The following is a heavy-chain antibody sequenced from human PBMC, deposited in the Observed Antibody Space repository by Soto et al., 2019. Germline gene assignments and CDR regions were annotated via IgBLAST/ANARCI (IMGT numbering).Heavy chain of an antibody. CDR3: AKDLYGDCDFDC. V-gene: IGHV3-23*01. D-gene: IGHD4-17*01. Sequence: EVQLLESGGGLVQPGGSLRLSCAASGFTFSSYAMSWVRQAPGKGLEWVSTINSSGGSTYYADSVKGRFTISRDNSKNTLYLQMNSLRAEDTAVYYCAKDLYGDCDFDCWGQGTLVTVSS. J-gene: IGHJ4*02. CDR1: GFTFSSYA. CDR2: INSSGGST.